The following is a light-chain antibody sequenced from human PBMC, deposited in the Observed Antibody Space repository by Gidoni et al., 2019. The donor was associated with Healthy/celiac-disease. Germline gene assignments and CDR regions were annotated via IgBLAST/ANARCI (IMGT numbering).Light chain of an antibody. J-gene: IGKJ1*01. V-gene: IGKV3-20*01. Sequence: EIVLTPSPGTLSWSPGERATLSCRASQSVSSSYLDWYQQKPGQAPRLLIYGASSRATGIPDRFSGSGSGTDFTLTISRLEPEDFAVYYCQQDGSSPRTFGQGTKVEIK. CDR3: QQDGSSPRT. CDR1: QSVSSSY. CDR2: GAS.